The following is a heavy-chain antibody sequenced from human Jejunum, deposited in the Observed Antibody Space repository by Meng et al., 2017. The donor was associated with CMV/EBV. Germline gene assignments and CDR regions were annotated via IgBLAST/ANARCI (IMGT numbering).Heavy chain of an antibody. Sequence: VSCKASGYTFAIYGIHWVRQALGQRLEWMGWVNPGNGKTKYSKEFQGRVTITRETSATTVHMELSSLRSDDTAIYYCVRVAGWRFDNWGQGTLVTVSS. J-gene: IGHJ4*02. D-gene: IGHD5-24*01. CDR2: VNPGNGKT. V-gene: IGHV1-3*01. CDR3: VRVAGWRFDN. CDR1: GYTFAIYG.